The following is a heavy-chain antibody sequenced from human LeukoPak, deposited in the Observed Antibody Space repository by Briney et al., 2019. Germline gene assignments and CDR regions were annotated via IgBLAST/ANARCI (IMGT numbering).Heavy chain of an antibody. J-gene: IGHJ3*02. CDR1: GFTFSSYS. CDR2: ISSSSSYI. Sequence: PGGSLRLSCAASGFTFSSYSMDWLRQAAGKGLEWVSSISSSSSYIYYADSVKGRFTISRDNAKNSLYLQMNSLRAEDTAVHYCARDGRIRGAFDIWGQGTMVTVSS. V-gene: IGHV3-21*01. CDR3: ARDGRIRGAFDI. D-gene: IGHD3-10*01.